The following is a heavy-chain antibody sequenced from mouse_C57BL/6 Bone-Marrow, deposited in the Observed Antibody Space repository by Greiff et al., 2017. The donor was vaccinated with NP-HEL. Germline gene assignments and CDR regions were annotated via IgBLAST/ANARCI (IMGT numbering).Heavy chain of an antibody. CDR2: IYPRSGNT. J-gene: IGHJ2*01. Sequence: LQESGAELARPGASVKLSCKASGYTFTSYGISWVKQRTGQGLEWIGEIYPRSGNTYYNEKFKGKATLTADKSSSTAYMELRSLTSEDSAVYFCARRGNYSNSFAYWGQGTTLTVSS. V-gene: IGHV1-81*01. D-gene: IGHD2-5*01. CDR3: ARRGNYSNSFAY. CDR1: GYTFTSYG.